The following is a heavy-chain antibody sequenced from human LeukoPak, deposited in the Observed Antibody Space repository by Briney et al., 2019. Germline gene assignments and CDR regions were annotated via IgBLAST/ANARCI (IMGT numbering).Heavy chain of an antibody. CDR2: ISYDGSNK. CDR1: GFTFSSYG. V-gene: IGHV3-30*18. Sequence: GGSLRLSCAASGFTFSSYGMHWVRQAPGKGLEWVAVISYDGSNKYYADSVKGRFTISRDNAKTALFLQMTSLRPDDTASYFCVNDFLGGALMFYFDSWGQGTLVTVSS. D-gene: IGHD3-10*02. J-gene: IGHJ4*02. CDR3: VNDFLGGALMFYFDS.